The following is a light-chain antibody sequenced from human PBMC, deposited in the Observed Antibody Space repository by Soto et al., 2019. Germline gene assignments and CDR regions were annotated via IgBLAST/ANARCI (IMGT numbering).Light chain of an antibody. CDR2: SAS. CDR3: QQNFSPFVT. V-gene: IGKV1-39*01. J-gene: IGKJ4*01. Sequence: DIQMTQSPPSLSASVGDRVTITCRASETITDFLNWYQLKQGKAPKLLIYSASNLQPGVPSRFSGSGYGTDLTLTLSGLQHEDSATYYCQQNFSPFVTFGAGTKVEV. CDR1: ETITDF.